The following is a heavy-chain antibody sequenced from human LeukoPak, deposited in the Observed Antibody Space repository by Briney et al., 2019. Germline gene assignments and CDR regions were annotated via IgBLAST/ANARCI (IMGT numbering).Heavy chain of an antibody. CDR1: GFSFSTYS. Sequence: GGSLTLSCAGSGFSFSTYSMNWVRQAPGKGLEWVSGITGSGANTYYADSVKGRFTIFRDNSKNTLYLRMNSLRAEDTAVYYCYYYDSSGFYPQTKIDYWGQGTLVTVSS. CDR2: ITGSGANT. V-gene: IGHV3-23*01. CDR3: YYYDSSGFYPQTKIDY. J-gene: IGHJ4*02. D-gene: IGHD3-22*01.